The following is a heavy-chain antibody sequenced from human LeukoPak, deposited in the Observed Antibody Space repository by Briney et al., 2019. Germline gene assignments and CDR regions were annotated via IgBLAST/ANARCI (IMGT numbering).Heavy chain of an antibody. D-gene: IGHD3-10*01. CDR3: AKGTGFGKLPLDF. J-gene: IGHJ4*02. V-gene: IGHV3-23*01. CDR2: INDGGGST. CDR1: GFTFSNYA. Sequence: GGSLRLSCTASGFTFSNYAMTWVRQAPGKGLDWVSTINDGGGSTYYTDSVKGRFSISRDNSKNTVYLQMNSLRADDTDVYYCAKGTGFGKLPLDFWGQGTLVTVSS.